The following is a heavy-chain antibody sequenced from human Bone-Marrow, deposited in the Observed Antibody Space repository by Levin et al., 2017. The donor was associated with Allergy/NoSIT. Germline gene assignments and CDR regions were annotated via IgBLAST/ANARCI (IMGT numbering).Heavy chain of an antibody. CDR1: GFTFSSYS. CDR3: ARGLEYSGLP. J-gene: IGHJ5*02. V-gene: IGHV3-21*01. D-gene: IGHD5-12*01. CDR2: ITSSGTYI. Sequence: GGSLRLSCAASGFTFSSYSMNWVRQAPGKGLDWVSSITSSGTYIYYADPVKGRFTISRDNAKNSLFLQMNSLTAADTAVYYCARGLEYSGLPWGQGTLVTVSS.